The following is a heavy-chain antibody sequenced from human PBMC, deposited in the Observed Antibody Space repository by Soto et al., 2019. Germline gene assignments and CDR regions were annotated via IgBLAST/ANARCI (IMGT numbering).Heavy chain of an antibody. CDR2: INPRGPDT. CDR1: VYNFPFYW. J-gene: IGHJ5*01. V-gene: IGHV5-51*07. CDR3: ARLKYNWNENWFDF. D-gene: IGHD1-20*01. Sequence: GESLKISCKGSVYNFPFYWIAWVHQMPGEGLEWMGIINPRGPDTKYSPSFKGQVTMSADESINTAYLQWSSLKASDTAMYYCARLKYNWNENWFDFWAQGPLVTVSS.